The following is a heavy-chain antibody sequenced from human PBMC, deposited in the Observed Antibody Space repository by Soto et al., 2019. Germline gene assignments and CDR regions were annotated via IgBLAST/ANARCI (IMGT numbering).Heavy chain of an antibody. CDR1: GGSISSSSYY. CDR2: IYYSGST. J-gene: IGHJ6*02. CDR3: AREGTWIQLLSYYYGMGV. V-gene: IGHV4-39*02. D-gene: IGHD5-18*01. Sequence: SETLSLTCTVSGGSISSSSYYWGWIRQPPGKGLEWIGSIYYSGSTYYNPSLKSRVTISVDTSKNQFSLKLSSVTAADTAVYYCAREGTWIQLLSYYYGMGVWGQGTTVTVSS.